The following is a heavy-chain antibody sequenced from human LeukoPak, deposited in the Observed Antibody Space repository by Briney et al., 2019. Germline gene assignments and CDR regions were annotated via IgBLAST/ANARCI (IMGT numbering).Heavy chain of an antibody. V-gene: IGHV3-23*01. J-gene: IGHJ3*02. D-gene: IGHD6-19*01. CDR1: GFTFSSYA. CDR2: ISGSGGST. Sequence: GGSLRLSCAASGFTFSSYAMSWVRQAPGKGLEWVSAISGSGGSTYYADSVKGRFTISRDNSKNTLYLQMDSLRAEDTAVYYCARDRELAVAGRAFDIWGQGTMVTVSS. CDR3: ARDRELAVAGRAFDI.